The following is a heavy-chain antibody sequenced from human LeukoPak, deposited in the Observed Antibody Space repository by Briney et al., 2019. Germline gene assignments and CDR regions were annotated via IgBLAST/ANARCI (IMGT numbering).Heavy chain of an antibody. Sequence: PSETLSLTCAVYGGSFSGYHFSWIRQPPGKGLEWIGEINHSGSTNYNPSLKSRVTISVDTSKNQFSLRLSSVTAADTAVYYCARGVWAVSAPWSDYWGQGTLVTVSS. CDR1: GGSFSGYH. V-gene: IGHV4-34*01. D-gene: IGHD2-15*01. J-gene: IGHJ4*02. CDR2: INHSGST. CDR3: ARGVWAVSAPWSDY.